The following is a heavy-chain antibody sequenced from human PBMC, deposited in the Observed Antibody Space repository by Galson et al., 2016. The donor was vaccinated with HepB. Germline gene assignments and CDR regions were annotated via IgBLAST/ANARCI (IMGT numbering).Heavy chain of an antibody. J-gene: IGHJ2*01. CDR2: IWYDGSHK. CDR1: GFTFSSYG. CDR3: ARGGCCSRTRCQQWNWYFDL. V-gene: IGHV3-33*01. Sequence: SLRLSCAASGFTFSSYGMHWVRQAPGKGLEWVAVIWYDGSHKYYADSVKGRFTISRDNSRNTLYLQMNSLRAEDTAVYYCARGGCCSRTRCQQWNWYFDLWGRGTLLSVSS. D-gene: IGHD2-2*01.